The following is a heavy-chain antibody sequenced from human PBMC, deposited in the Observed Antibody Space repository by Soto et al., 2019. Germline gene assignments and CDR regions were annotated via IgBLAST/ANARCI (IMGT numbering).Heavy chain of an antibody. Sequence: GASVKVSCKASGYSFSSYAISWVRQAPGQGLEWMGGIIPIFGTANYAQKFQGRVTITADESTSTAYMELSSLRSEDTAVYYCARSGFPGIAAYWGQGTLVTVSS. CDR1: GYSFSSYA. CDR3: ARSGFPGIAAY. CDR2: IIPIFGTA. V-gene: IGHV1-69*13. D-gene: IGHD6-13*01. J-gene: IGHJ4*02.